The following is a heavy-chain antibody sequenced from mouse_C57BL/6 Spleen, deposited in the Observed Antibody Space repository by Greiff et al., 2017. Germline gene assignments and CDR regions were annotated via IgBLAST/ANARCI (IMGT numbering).Heavy chain of an antibody. CDR2: LSSGGSYT. CDR3: ARHDEGYAMDY. J-gene: IGHJ4*01. CDR1: GFTFSSYG. Sequence: EVMLVESGGDLVKPGGSLKLSCAASGFTFSSYGLSWVRQTPDKRLEWVATLSSGGSYTYYPDSVKGRFTISRDNAKNTLYLQMSSLKSEDTAMYYCARHDEGYAMDYWGQGTSVTVSS. V-gene: IGHV5-6*01.